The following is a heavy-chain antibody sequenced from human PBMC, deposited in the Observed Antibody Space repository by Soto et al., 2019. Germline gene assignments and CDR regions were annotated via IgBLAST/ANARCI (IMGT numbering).Heavy chain of an antibody. Sequence: PGGSLRLSCAASGFTFDDYAMHWVRQAPGKGLEWVSGISWNSGSIGYADSVKGRFTISRDNAKNSLYLQMNSLRAEDTALYYCAKDIVATIRGYFDYWGQGTLVTVSS. V-gene: IGHV3-9*01. J-gene: IGHJ4*02. D-gene: IGHD5-12*01. CDR2: ISWNSGSI. CDR1: GFTFDDYA. CDR3: AKDIVATIRGYFDY.